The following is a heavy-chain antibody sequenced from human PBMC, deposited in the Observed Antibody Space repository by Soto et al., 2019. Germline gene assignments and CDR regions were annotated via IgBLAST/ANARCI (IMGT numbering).Heavy chain of an antibody. CDR2: IHHSGST. J-gene: IGHJ4*02. D-gene: IGHD4-17*01. V-gene: IGHV4-39*01. Sequence: SETLSLTCTVSGGSIISSSYYWGWIRQPPGKGLEWIGNIHHSGSTYYNPSVNSRVTLSVDTSKNQFSLKLSSVTAADTAVYYCARHFGYGDYNFDYWGQGTLVTVSS. CDR3: ARHFGYGDYNFDY. CDR1: GGSIISSSYY.